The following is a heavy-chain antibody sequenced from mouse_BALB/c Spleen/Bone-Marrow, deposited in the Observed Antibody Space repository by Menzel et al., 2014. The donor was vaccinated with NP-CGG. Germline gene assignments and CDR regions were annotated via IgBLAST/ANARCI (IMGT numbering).Heavy chain of an antibody. V-gene: IGHV5-6-5*01. J-gene: IGHJ2*01. Sequence: EVMLVESGGGLVKPGGSLKLSCAASGFTFXSCALSWVRRTPEKRLEWVASISSGGTTYYQDSVKGRFTISRDNARNTLYLQMSSLGSEDTAIFYCAAITTVAYWGQGTILTVTS. CDR1: GFTFXSCA. CDR2: ISSGGTT. CDR3: AAITTVAY. D-gene: IGHD1-1*01.